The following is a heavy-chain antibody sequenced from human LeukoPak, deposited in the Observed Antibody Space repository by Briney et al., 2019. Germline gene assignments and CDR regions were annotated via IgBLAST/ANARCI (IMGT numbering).Heavy chain of an antibody. V-gene: IGHV3-11*01. J-gene: IGHJ5*02. CDR1: GLTFSNAW. Sequence: GGSLRLSCAASGLTFSNAWMSWVRQTPGKGLEWVTYISSSGNSIYYADSVKGRFTISRDSAKNSVYLQMNSLRAEDTAVYYCARGQRSRMDWFDPWGQGTLVTVSS. CDR2: ISSSGNSI. CDR3: ARGQRSRMDWFDP. D-gene: IGHD2-8*01.